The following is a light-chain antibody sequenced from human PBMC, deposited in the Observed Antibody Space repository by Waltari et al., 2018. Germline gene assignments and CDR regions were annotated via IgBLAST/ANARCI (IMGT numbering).Light chain of an antibody. CDR2: GTS. CDR3: QHYVRLPAT. V-gene: IGKV3-20*01. Sequence: EIVLTQSPGTLSLSPGESATLSGRASQSVSRALAWYQQKPGQAPRLLIYGTSNRATGIPVRFSGSGSGTDFSLTSSILEPEDVAVYFCQHYVRLPATFGQGTKVEIK. CDR1: QSVSRA. J-gene: IGKJ1*01.